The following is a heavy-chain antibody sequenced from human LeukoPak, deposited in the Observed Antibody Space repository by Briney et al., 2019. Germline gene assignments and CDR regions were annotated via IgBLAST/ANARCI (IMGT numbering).Heavy chain of an antibody. V-gene: IGHV3-73*01. CDR3: TSRSTTNGNYDFWSGYYSDAFDI. CDR2: IRSKANSYAT. J-gene: IGHJ3*02. Sequence: GGSLRLSCAASGFTFSGSAMHWVRQASGKGLEWVGRIRSKANSYATAYAASVKGRFTISRDDSKNTAYLQMNSLKTEDTAVYYCTSRSTTNGNYDFWSGYYSDAFDIWGQGTMVTVSS. D-gene: IGHD3-3*01. CDR1: GFTFSGSA.